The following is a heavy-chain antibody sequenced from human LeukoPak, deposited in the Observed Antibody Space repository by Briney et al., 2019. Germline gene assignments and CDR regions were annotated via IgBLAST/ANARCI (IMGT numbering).Heavy chain of an antibody. CDR2: IRSKPYGGTT. CDR1: GFTFGDYA. J-gene: IGHJ4*02. D-gene: IGHD3-9*01. V-gene: IGHV3-49*04. CDR3: SLPDFDRSPSQDY. Sequence: GGSLRLSCTASGFTFGDYAMSWVRQAPGKGLEWVTFIRSKPYGGTTEYAASVKGRFTTSRDDSKSIAYLQMNSLKTEDTAVCTSSLPDFDRSPSQDYWGQGTLVTVSS.